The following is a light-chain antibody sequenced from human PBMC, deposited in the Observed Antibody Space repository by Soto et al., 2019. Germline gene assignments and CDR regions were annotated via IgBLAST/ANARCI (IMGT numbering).Light chain of an antibody. CDR3: CSYAGSGTWM. CDR1: RSDIGSYND. J-gene: IGLJ3*02. CDR2: EVT. Sequence: QSALTQVASVSGSPGQSITVSCFGTRSDIGSYNDVSWYQRYPGKAPKLMIFEVTKRPSGVSNRFSGSKSGSTASLTISGLQAEDEADYYCCSYAGSGTWMFGGGTKVTVL. V-gene: IGLV2-23*02.